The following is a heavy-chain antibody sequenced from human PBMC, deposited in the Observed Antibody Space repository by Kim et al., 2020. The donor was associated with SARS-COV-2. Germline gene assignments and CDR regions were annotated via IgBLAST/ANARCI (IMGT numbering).Heavy chain of an antibody. CDR1: GGSFSGYY. V-gene: IGHV4-34*01. D-gene: IGHD3-9*01. CDR2: INHSGST. Sequence: SETLSLTCAVYGGSFSGYYWSWIRQPPGKGLEWIGEINHSGSTNYNPSLKSRVTISVDTSKNQFSLKLSSVTAADTAVYYCARGLLVILTGYHRGYNWFDPWGQGTLVTVSS. J-gene: IGHJ5*02. CDR3: ARGLLVILTGYHRGYNWFDP.